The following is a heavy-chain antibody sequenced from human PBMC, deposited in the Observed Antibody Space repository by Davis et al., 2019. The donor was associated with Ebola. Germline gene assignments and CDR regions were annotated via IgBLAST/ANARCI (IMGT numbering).Heavy chain of an antibody. V-gene: IGHV1-46*01. CDR3: ARGEGAPDY. Sequence: ASVKVSCKASGYTFTNYYMHWVRQAPGQGLEWMGMINPNDGRTIYAQKFQGRVTVTRDTSTTTVYMDLSSLRSDDTAVYWCARGEGAPDYWGQGTLVTVSS. CDR2: INPNDGRT. J-gene: IGHJ4*02. D-gene: IGHD1-26*01. CDR1: GYTFTNYY.